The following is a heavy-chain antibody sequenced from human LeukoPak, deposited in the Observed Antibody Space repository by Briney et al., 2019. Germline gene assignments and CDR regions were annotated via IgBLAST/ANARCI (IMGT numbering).Heavy chain of an antibody. J-gene: IGHJ4*02. CDR3: ARGLAAAGTDY. D-gene: IGHD6-13*01. Sequence: SETLSLSCAVSGGSISSGNWWTWVRQPPGKALEWIGQIYHSGSTNYNPSLKSRVTISVEKSKNQFSLNLTSVTAADTAVYYCARGLAAAGTDYWGQGTLVTVSS. CDR2: IYHSGST. CDR1: GGSISSGNW. V-gene: IGHV4-4*02.